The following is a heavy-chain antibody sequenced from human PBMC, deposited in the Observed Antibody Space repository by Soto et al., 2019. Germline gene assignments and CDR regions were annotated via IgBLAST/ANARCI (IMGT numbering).Heavy chain of an antibody. CDR1: GGSISSGGYS. CDR3: ARGPPLGL. J-gene: IGHJ4*02. D-gene: IGHD1-26*01. CDR2: IYHSGSP. Sequence: SETLSLTCAVSGGSISSGGYSWSWIRQPPGKGLEWIGYIYHSGSPYYNPSLKSRVTISVDRSKNQFSLKLSSVTAADTAVYYCARGPPLGLWGQGTLVTVS. V-gene: IGHV4-30-2*01.